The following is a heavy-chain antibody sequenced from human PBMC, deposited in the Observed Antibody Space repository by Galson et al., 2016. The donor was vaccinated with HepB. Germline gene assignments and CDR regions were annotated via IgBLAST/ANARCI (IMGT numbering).Heavy chain of an antibody. CDR1: GFTFSSYG. CDR2: ILYDGSEK. J-gene: IGHJ4*02. V-gene: IGHV3-30*03. D-gene: IGHD2-15*01. CDR3: AVLPPYSFDY. Sequence: SLRLSCAASGFTFSSYGMHWVRQAPGKGLEWVAIILYDGSEKYYADSVKGRFTISRDNSKNTLYLQMNSLSTEDTAVYFCAVLPPYSFDYWGQGTLVTVSS.